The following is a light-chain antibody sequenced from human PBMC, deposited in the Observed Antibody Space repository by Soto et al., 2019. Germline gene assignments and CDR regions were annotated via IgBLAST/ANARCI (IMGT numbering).Light chain of an antibody. J-gene: IGKJ2*01. Sequence: EIVVTQSPGTLSLSPGERGTLSCRASQSVSRNNLAWYQQRPAQTPRLFIYGASSRAPGIPDRFSGSGSGTDFTLTISRLEPEDSAVYFCQQYDRPPYSFGQGTKLEIK. CDR1: QSVSRNN. CDR3: QQYDRPPYS. CDR2: GAS. V-gene: IGKV3-20*01.